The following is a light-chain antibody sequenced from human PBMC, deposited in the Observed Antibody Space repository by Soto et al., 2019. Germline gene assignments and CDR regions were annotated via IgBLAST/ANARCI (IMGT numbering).Light chain of an antibody. CDR1: ESLLHSNGYNY. J-gene: IGKJ5*01. CDR3: QQYGSSHPNT. Sequence: DIVMIQSPLSLPVTPGEPSSISCMSVESLLHSNGYNYLDWYLEKPGQSPQLLIXLGSNRSSGVPDRFSGSGSGTDFTLTISRLEPEDFAAYYRQQYGSSHPNTFGQGTRLEIK. V-gene: IGKV2-28*01. CDR2: LGS.